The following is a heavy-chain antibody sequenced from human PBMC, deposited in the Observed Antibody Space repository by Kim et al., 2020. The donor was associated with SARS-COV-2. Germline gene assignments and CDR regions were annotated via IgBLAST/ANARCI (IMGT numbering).Heavy chain of an antibody. CDR3: ARGPIPVADY. CDR1: GGSFSGYY. J-gene: IGHJ4*02. CDR2: INHSGST. Sequence: SETLSLTCAVYGGSFSGYYWSWIRQPPGKGLEWIGEINHSGSTNYNPSLKSRVTISVDTSKNQFSLKLSSVTAADTAVYYCARGPIPVADYWGQGTLVTVSS. V-gene: IGHV4-34*01. D-gene: IGHD2-2*01.